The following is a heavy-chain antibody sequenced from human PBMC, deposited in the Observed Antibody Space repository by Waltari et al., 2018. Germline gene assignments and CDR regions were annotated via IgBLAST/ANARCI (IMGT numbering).Heavy chain of an antibody. J-gene: IGHJ3*02. D-gene: IGHD5-12*01. V-gene: IGHV3-7*01. CDR1: SFTFSNYW. CDR3: ARTGARWLQFAAFDI. Sequence: EVLLVESGGGLVQTGGSLGLSCAASSFTFSNYWMNWVRQAPGKGREWVANINQDGSEEYYVDSVKGRFTISRDNAKNSLYLEMKTLRAEDTAIYYCARTGARWLQFAAFDIWGQGTMVTVSS. CDR2: INQDGSEE.